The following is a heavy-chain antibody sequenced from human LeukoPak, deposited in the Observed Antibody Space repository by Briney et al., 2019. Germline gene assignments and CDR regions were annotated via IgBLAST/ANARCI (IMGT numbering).Heavy chain of an antibody. CDR2: FDPEDGET. CDR3: ARPTTVTTDRRVWYFDL. CDR1: GYTLTELS. J-gene: IGHJ2*01. D-gene: IGHD4-17*01. Sequence: GASVKVSCKVSGYTLTELSMHWVRQAPGKGLEWMGGFDPEDGETIYAQKFQGRVTMTEDTSTDTAYMELSRLRSDDTAVYYCARPTTVTTDRRVWYFDLWGRGTLVTVSS. V-gene: IGHV1-24*01.